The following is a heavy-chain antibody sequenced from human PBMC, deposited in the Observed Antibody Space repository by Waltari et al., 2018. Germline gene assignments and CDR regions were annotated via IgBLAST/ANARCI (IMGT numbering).Heavy chain of an antibody. D-gene: IGHD4-17*01. Sequence: QVQLVQSGAEVKKPGSSVKVSCKASGGTFSSYAISWVRQAPGQGLAWMGGISQILGTANYAQKFQGRVTITADESTSTAYMERSSLRSEDTAGYDCARDQGGGYGDYGGGYWGQGTLVTVSS. CDR3: ARDQGGGYGDYGGGY. CDR1: GGTFSSYA. J-gene: IGHJ4*02. CDR2: ISQILGTA. V-gene: IGHV1-69*12.